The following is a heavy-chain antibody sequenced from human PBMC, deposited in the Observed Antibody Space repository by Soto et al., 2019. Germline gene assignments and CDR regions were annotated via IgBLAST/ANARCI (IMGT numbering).Heavy chain of an antibody. J-gene: IGHJ1*01. CDR3: AHLTYYYDSSGYYSRAEYFQH. CDR1: GFSLSTSGVG. Sequence: QITLKESGPTLVKPTQTLTLTCTFSGFSLSTSGVGVGWIRQPPGKALEWLALIYWDDDKRYSPSLKSRLPITKETSKTPVVLTMTNMNPVDTATYYCAHLTYYYDSSGYYSRAEYFQHWGQGTLVTVSS. D-gene: IGHD3-22*01. CDR2: IYWDDDK. V-gene: IGHV2-5*02.